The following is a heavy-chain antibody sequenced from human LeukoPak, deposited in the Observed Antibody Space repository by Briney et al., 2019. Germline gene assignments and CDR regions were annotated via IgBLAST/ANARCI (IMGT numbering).Heavy chain of an antibody. CDR2: IWYDGSNK. CDR1: GFTFSSYG. J-gene: IGHJ6*03. V-gene: IGHV3-33*06. Sequence: GGSLRLSXAASGFTFSSYGMHWVRQAPGKGLEWVAVIWYDGSNKYYADSVKGRFTISRDNSKNTLYLQMNSLRAEDTAVYYCAKDRRGYMDVWGKGTTVTVSS. CDR3: AKDRRGYMDV.